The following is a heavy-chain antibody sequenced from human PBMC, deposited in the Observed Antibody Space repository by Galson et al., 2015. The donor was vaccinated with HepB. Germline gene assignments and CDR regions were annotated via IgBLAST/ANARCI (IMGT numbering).Heavy chain of an antibody. CDR2: IKQDGSEK. J-gene: IGHJ4*02. Sequence: SLRLSCAASGFTFSSYWMSWVRQAPGKGLEWVANIKQDGSEKYYVDSVKGRFTISRDNAKNSLYLQMNSLRAEDTAVYYCARESSGWYGNFDYWGQGTLVTVSS. D-gene: IGHD6-19*01. CDR1: GFTFSSYW. CDR3: ARESSGWYGNFDY. V-gene: IGHV3-7*01.